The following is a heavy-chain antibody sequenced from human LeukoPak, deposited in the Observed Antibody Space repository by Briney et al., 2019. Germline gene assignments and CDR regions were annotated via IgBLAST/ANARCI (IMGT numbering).Heavy chain of an antibody. CDR2: LIPIFGTA. V-gene: IGHV1-69*05. CDR1: GGTFTSYA. D-gene: IGHD3-22*01. J-gene: IGHJ4*02. CDR3: ARGYYDSSGYYYVWDY. Sequence: SVKVSCKASGGTFTSYAVSWVRQAPGQGLEWMGGLIPIFGTAHYAQKFQGRVTITTDESTSTAYMDLSSLRSDDTAVYYCARGYYDSSGYYYVWDYWGQGTLVTVSS.